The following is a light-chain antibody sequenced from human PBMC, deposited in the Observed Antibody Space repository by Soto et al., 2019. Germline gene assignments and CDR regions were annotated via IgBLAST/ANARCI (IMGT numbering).Light chain of an antibody. CDR3: QTWGTGIQV. J-gene: IGLJ2*01. Sequence: QLVLTQSPSASASLGASVKLTCTLSSGHSSYAIAGHQQQPEKDPRYLMKLNSDGSHSKGDGIPDRFSGSSSGAERYLTISSFQSEDEADYYCQTWGTGIQVFGGGTKLTVL. CDR2: LNSDGSH. V-gene: IGLV4-69*01. CDR1: SGHSSYA.